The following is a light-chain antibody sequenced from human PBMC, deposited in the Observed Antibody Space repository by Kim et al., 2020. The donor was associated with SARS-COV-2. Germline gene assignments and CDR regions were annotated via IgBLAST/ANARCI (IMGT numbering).Light chain of an antibody. CDR2: EDD. Sequence: NFMLTQPHSVSESPGRTITISCTRSSGRIASNYVQWYQQRPGSSPTTVIYEDDQRPSGVPDRFSGSIDRSSNSASLSISGLKTEDEAVYYCHSYDSSDQVFGGGTQLTVL. CDR3: HSYDSSDQV. V-gene: IGLV6-57*01. J-gene: IGLJ2*01. CDR1: SGRIASNY.